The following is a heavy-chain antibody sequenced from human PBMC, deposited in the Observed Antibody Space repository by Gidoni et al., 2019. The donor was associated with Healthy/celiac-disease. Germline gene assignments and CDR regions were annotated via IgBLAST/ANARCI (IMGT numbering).Heavy chain of an antibody. CDR3: ARQRGTSSTRGPLEY. V-gene: IGHV4-34*01. J-gene: IGHJ4*02. CDR2: INHSGST. D-gene: IGHD6-13*01. Sequence: QVQLQQWGAGLLKPSETLSLTCAVYGGSFSGYYWSWIRQPPGRGLEWIGEINHSGSTNYNPSLKSRVTISVDTSKNQFSLKLSSVTAADTAVYYCARQRGTSSTRGPLEYWGQGTLVTVSS. CDR1: GGSFSGYY.